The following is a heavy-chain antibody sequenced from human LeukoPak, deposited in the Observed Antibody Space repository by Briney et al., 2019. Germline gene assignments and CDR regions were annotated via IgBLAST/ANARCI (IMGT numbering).Heavy chain of an antibody. J-gene: IGHJ4*02. CDR2: ICAYNGNT. V-gene: IGHV1-18*01. CDR3: ARDSSTSFAY. CDR1: GYTFTSYG. D-gene: IGHD2-2*01. Sequence: GASVKVSCKGSGYTFTSYGISWVRQAPGQGLEWMGWICAYNGNTNYAQKLQGRVTMTTDTSTSTAYMEVRSLRSDDTAVYYCARDSSTSFAYWGQGTLVTVSS.